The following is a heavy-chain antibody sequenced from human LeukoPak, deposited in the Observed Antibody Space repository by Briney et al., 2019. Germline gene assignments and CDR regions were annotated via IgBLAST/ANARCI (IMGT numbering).Heavy chain of an antibody. J-gene: IGHJ4*02. CDR2: IFYSGST. V-gene: IGHV4-4*02. Sequence: PSGTLSLTCAVSGDSISSSNWWSWVRQPPGKGLEWIGYIFYSGSTNYNPSLKSRVTISVDTSKNQFSLKLSSVTAADTAVYYCARGSSYWGQGTLVTVSS. CDR3: ARGSSY. CDR1: GDSISSSNW.